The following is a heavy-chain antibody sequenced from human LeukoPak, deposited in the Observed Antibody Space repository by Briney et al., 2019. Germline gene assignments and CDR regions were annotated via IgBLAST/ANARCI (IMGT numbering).Heavy chain of an antibody. J-gene: IGHJ4*02. Sequence: PGGSLRLSCAASGFTFSSYGMHWVRQAPGKGLEWVAVISYDGGNKYYADSVKGRFTISRDNSKNTLYLQMNSLRAEDTAVYYCAKVHSGYSSDYWGQGTLVTVSS. CDR3: AKVHSGYSSDY. V-gene: IGHV3-30*18. D-gene: IGHD5-18*01. CDR1: GFTFSSYG. CDR2: ISYDGGNK.